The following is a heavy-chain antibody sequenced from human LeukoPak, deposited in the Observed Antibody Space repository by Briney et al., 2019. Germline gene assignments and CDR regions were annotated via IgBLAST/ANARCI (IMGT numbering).Heavy chain of an antibody. Sequence: GGSLRLSCAASGFTVSSNYMSWVRQAPGKGLEWVSVIYSGDSTYYADSVKRRLTISRDNSKHTLYLQMNSLRAEDTAVYYCARTTVTSRRGGYFDYWGQGTLVTVSS. CDR3: ARTTVTSRRGGYFDY. CDR2: IYSGDST. CDR1: GFTVSSNY. J-gene: IGHJ4*02. D-gene: IGHD4-17*01. V-gene: IGHV3-53*01.